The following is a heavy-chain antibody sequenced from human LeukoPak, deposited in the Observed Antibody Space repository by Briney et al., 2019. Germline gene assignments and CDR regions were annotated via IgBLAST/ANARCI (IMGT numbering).Heavy chain of an antibody. CDR1: GGSISSGGYY. D-gene: IGHD2-2*02. V-gene: IGHV4-31*03. J-gene: IGHJ4*02. CDR3: ASGTAAIPDY. CDR2: IYYSGST. Sequence: SETLSLTCTVSGGSISSGGYYWSWIRQHPGKGLEWIGYIYYSGSTYYNPSLKSRVTISVDTSKNQFSLKLSSVTAADTAVYYCASGTAAIPDYWGQGTLVTVSS.